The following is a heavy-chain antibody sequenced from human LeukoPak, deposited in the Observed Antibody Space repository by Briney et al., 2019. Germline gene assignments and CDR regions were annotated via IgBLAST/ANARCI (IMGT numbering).Heavy chain of an antibody. Sequence: PSETLSLTCTVSGGSISSSGYYWGWIRQPPGKGLEWVGSVYYTGSTFYNPSLKSRVTTSVDTSKNHFSLNLSSVTAADTAVYYCARHRGRYYDSGSYYYFDYWGQGTLVTVSS. CDR3: ARHRGRYYDSGSYYYFDY. CDR2: VYYTGST. CDR1: GGSISSSGYY. D-gene: IGHD3-10*01. V-gene: IGHV4-39*02. J-gene: IGHJ4*02.